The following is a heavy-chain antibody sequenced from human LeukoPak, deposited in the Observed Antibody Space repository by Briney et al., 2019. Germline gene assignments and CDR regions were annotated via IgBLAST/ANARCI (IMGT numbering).Heavy chain of an antibody. CDR3: ASAILDGYNDMYFDY. Sequence: SVKVSCKAFGGTFSSFAISWVRQAPGQGVEWMGRIIPIFGTANYAQKFQGRVTVTTDESTSTAYMELSSLRSEDTAVYYCASAILDGYNDMYFDYWGQGTLVTVSS. J-gene: IGHJ4*02. CDR1: GGTFSSFA. CDR2: IIPIFGTA. D-gene: IGHD5-24*01. V-gene: IGHV1-69*05.